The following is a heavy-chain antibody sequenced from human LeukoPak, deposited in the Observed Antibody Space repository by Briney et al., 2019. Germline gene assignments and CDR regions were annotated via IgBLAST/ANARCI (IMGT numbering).Heavy chain of an antibody. CDR2: ISYDGSNK. D-gene: IGHD2-21*02. J-gene: IGHJ4*02. Sequence: PGRSLRLSCAASGFTFSSYGMHWVRQAPGKGLEWVAVISYDGSNKYYADSVKGRFTISRDNSKNTLYLQMSSLRAEDTAVYYCAKVWVTASTFDYWGQGTLVTVSS. CDR1: GFTFSSYG. V-gene: IGHV3-30*18. CDR3: AKVWVTASTFDY.